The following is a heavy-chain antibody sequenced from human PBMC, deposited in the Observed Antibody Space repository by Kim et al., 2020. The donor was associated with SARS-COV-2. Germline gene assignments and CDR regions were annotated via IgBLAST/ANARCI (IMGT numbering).Heavy chain of an antibody. CDR2: DSA. CDR3: VKGAWLDY. Sequence: DSAYSEESVNARFTVSRDSARNPLYLQMNSLRSDDTAIYYCVKGAWLDYWGPGTLVTVSS. V-gene: IGHV3-23*01. J-gene: IGHJ4*02. D-gene: IGHD5-12*01.